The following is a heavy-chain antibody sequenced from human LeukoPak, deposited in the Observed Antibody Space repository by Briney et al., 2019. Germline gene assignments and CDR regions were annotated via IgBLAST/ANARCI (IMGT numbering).Heavy chain of an antibody. Sequence: ASVKVSCKASGYTFTSYGISWVRQAPGQGLEWMGWISAYNGNTNYAQKLQGRVTMTTDTPTSTAYMELRSLRSDDTAVYYCARGIAVAGTILNYYGMDVWGQGTTVTVSS. CDR1: GYTFTSYG. CDR3: ARGIAVAGTILNYYGMDV. V-gene: IGHV1-18*01. J-gene: IGHJ6*02. D-gene: IGHD6-19*01. CDR2: ISAYNGNT.